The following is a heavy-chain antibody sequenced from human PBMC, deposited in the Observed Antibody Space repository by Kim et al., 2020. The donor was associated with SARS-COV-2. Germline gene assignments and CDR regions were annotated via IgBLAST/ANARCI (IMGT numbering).Heavy chain of an antibody. J-gene: IGHJ6*02. CDR3: ARDWGIGTTLYYYGLDG. CDR2: INSDGSTT. CDR1: GFSFRSYW. V-gene: IGHV3-74*01. Sequence: GGSLRLSCAASGFSFRSYWMHWVRQAPGKGLVWVSRINSDGSTTSYADSVKGRFTISRDNAKNTLFLQMNSLRAEDTAVYYCARDWGIGTTLYYYGLDGWGHGTTVTVSS. D-gene: IGHD1-7*01.